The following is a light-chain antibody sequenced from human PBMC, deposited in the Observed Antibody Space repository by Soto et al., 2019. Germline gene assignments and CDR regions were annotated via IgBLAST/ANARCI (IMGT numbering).Light chain of an antibody. CDR3: QKYDRAPAA. V-gene: IGKV1-27*01. CDR1: QDIKKF. Sequence: DIPVTQSPYSLSASPGDRITITCRASQDIKKFLAWYQQKPGEVPHLLIYAASTLRPGVPSRFSGNASGTEFTLTIASLQPEDVAAYFCQKYDRAPAAFGQGTKVDVK. CDR2: AAS. J-gene: IGKJ1*01.